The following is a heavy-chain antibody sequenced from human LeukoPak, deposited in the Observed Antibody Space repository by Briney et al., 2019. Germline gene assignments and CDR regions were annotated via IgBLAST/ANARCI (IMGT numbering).Heavy chain of an antibody. Sequence: PGGSLRLSCSASGFTFSDYYRSWLRQAPGKGLEWVSYISSSGSTIYYADSVKGRFTISRANAKNSLYLQIKSLRAEATAVYYCARVGVPVASDYGGEGSLVSVSA. CDR2: ISSSGSTI. D-gene: IGHD1-26*01. J-gene: IGHJ4*02. CDR3: ARVGVPVASDY. V-gene: IGHV3-11*04. CDR1: GFTFSDYY.